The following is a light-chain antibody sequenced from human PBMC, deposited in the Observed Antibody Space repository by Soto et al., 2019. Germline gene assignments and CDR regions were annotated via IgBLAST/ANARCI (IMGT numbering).Light chain of an antibody. CDR3: SSYTSSSTD. Sequence: QSVLTQPASVSGSPGQSITISCTGTSSDVGGYNYVSWYQQHPDKAPKLMIYDVSNRPSGVSNRFSGSKSGNTASLTISGLQAEDEADYYCSSYTSSSTDFGTGTKVTVL. V-gene: IGLV2-14*01. J-gene: IGLJ1*01. CDR2: DVS. CDR1: SSDVGGYNY.